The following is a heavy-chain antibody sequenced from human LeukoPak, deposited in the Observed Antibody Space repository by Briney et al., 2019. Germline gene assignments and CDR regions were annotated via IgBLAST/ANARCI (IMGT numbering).Heavy chain of an antibody. CDR1: GFTFSNAW. D-gene: IGHD5-18*01. Sequence: GSLRLSCVASGFTFSNAWMSWVRQAPGKGLEWVSAISGSGGSTYYADSVKGRFTISRDNSKNTLYLQMNSPRAEDTAVYYCAKGGLDSPFDYWGQGTLVTVSS. CDR3: AKGGLDSPFDY. V-gene: IGHV3-23*01. CDR2: ISGSGGST. J-gene: IGHJ4*02.